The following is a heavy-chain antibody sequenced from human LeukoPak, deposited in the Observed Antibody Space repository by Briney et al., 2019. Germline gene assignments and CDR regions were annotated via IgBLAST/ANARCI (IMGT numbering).Heavy chain of an antibody. CDR3: ARDPRNVGLAP. V-gene: IGHV3-74*01. CDR1: GFSPSGYW. CDR2: NNGDGSTT. D-gene: IGHD2-15*01. J-gene: IGHJ5*02. Sequence: GGSLRLSCVASGFSPSGYWMYWVRQAPGKGLMYVSRNNGDGSTTNYADVVKGRFTMSRDNVKNTLYLQMNSLRVEDTAVYYCARDPRNVGLAPWGQGTLVTVSS.